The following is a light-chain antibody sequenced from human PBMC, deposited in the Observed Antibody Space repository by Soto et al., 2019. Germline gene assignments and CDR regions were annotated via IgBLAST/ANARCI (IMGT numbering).Light chain of an antibody. CDR2: GAS. V-gene: IGKV3-15*01. CDR3: QQYDNWWT. J-gene: IGKJ1*01. Sequence: EIVMTQSPATLSVSPGERATLSCRASQSVSSNLAWNQKKPGQAPRLLIYGASTRATGIPARFSGSGSGTESTLTISSLQSEDFEVYYCQQYDNWWTFGQGIRVEIK. CDR1: QSVSSN.